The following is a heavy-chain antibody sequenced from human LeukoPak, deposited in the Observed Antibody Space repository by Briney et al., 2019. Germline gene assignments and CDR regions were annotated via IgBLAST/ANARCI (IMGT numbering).Heavy chain of an antibody. J-gene: IGHJ5*02. V-gene: IGHV3-30*19. CDR1: GFTFSSYG. CDR3: ARGGYSYGNNWFDP. Sequence: GGSLRLSCAASGFTFSSYGMHWVRQAPGKGLEWVAVISYDGSNKYYADSVKGRFTISRDNSKNTLYLQMNSLRAEDTAVYYCARGGYSYGNNWFDPWGQGTLVTVSS. CDR2: ISYDGSNK. D-gene: IGHD5-18*01.